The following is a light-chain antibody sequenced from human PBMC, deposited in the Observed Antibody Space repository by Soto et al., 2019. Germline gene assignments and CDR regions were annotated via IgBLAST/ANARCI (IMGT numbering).Light chain of an antibody. V-gene: IGLV2-14*01. CDR2: DVS. Sequence: QSALTQPASVSGSPGQSITISCTGTSSDVGGYNYVSWYQQHPGKAPKLMIYDVSNRPSGVSNRFSGSKSGNTASLTISRLQAEDEADYYCSSYTSSSLCVFGTGTKLTVL. CDR3: SSYTSSSLCV. J-gene: IGLJ1*01. CDR1: SSDVGGYNY.